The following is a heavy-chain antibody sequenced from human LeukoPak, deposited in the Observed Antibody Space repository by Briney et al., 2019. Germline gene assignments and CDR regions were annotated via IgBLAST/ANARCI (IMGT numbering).Heavy chain of an antibody. J-gene: IGHJ4*02. CDR1: GFTFNKYW. CDR2: INQDDSQI. V-gene: IGHV3-7*01. D-gene: IGHD3-10*01. Sequence: GGSLGPSWAASGFTFNKYWLTWFGKAPGKGLRGVANINQDDSQIYYLESVEGRFTITRDNAKNSLHLQMNSLRAEDTAVYYCARGYYYSGTYYLSFFDYWGQGTLVTVSS. CDR3: ARGYYYSGTYYLSFFDY.